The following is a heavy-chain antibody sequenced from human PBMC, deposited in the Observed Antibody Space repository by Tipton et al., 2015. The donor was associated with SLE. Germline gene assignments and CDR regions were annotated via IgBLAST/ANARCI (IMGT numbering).Heavy chain of an antibody. CDR3: ANCIMITFGGVPFAFDI. V-gene: IGHV3-23*01. J-gene: IGHJ3*02. Sequence: GSLRLSCAASGFTFSSYAMSWVRQAPGKGLEWVSAISGSGGSTYYADSVKGRFTISRDNSKNTLYLQMNSLRAEDTAVYYCANCIMITFGGVPFAFDIWGQGTMVTVSS. CDR2: ISGSGGST. D-gene: IGHD3-16*01. CDR1: GFTFSSYA.